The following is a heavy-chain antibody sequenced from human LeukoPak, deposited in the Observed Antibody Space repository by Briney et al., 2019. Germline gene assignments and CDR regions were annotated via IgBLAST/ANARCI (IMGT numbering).Heavy chain of an antibody. V-gene: IGHV3-30*02. Sequence: GGSLRLSCAASGFTCSNYGRHWVRQAPGKGREGVAFIRYDGSNKDYADSVKGRFSISRDNSKNTLYLQMNSLSAEDTAVYYCAKDSVYYGSGSYSSWGQGTLVTISS. CDR2: IRYDGSNK. CDR1: GFTCSNYG. J-gene: IGHJ4*02. CDR3: AKDSVYYGSGSYSS. D-gene: IGHD3-10*01.